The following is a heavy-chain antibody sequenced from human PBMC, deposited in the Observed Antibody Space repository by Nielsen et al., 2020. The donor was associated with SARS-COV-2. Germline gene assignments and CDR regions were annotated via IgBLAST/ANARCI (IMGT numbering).Heavy chain of an antibody. V-gene: IGHV3-48*01. Sequence: GESLKISCAASGFTFSSYSMNWVRQAPGKGLEWVSYISSSSSTIYYADSVKGRFTISRDNAKNSLYLQMNSLRAEDTAVYYCARDFSGYGDYVQFDYWGQGTLVTVSS. D-gene: IGHD4-17*01. CDR2: ISSSSSTI. CDR1: GFTFSSYS. J-gene: IGHJ4*02. CDR3: ARDFSGYGDYVQFDY.